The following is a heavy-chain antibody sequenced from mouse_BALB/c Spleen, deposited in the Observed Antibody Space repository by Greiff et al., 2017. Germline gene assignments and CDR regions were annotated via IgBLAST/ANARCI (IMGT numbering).Heavy chain of an antibody. V-gene: IGHV3-2*02. J-gene: IGHJ4*01. CDR1: GYSITSDYA. Sequence: EVQLVESGPGLVKPSQSLSLTCTVTGYSITSDYAWNWIRQFPGNKLEWMGYISYSGSTSYNPSLKSRISITRDTSKNQFFLQLNSVTTEDTATYYCARHGAMDYWGQGTSVTVSS. CDR3: ARHGAMDY. CDR2: ISYSGST.